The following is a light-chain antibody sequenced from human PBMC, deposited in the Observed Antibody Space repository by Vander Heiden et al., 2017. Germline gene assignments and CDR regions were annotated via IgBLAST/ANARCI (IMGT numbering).Light chain of an antibody. CDR3: YSAADNNLGV. CDR2: KDG. J-gene: IGLJ1*01. Sequence: SYELTQPSSVSVSPGQTARITCSGDVLAKKKYARWFQQKPGKAPVLVIYKDGERPSGIPERFSGSSSGTTVTLTISGAQVEDEADYYCYSAADNNLGVFGTGTKVTVL. V-gene: IGLV3-27*01. CDR1: VLAKKKY.